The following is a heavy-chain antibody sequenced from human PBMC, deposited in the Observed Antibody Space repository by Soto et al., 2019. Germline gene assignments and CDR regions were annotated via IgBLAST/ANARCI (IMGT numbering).Heavy chain of an antibody. J-gene: IGHJ4*02. CDR3: ARGGDDCSTTSCYMIDY. D-gene: IGHD2-2*02. Sequence: QVTLVQSGAEVKKPGASVMVSCQASGYTFTSCAMHWVRQAPGQRLEWMGWINAGNGYTKYSQKFQGRVTITRDTSASTAYMGLSSLRSEDTAVYYCARGGDDCSTTSCYMIDYWGQGTLVTVSS. CDR2: INAGNGYT. CDR1: GYTFTSCA. V-gene: IGHV1-3*01.